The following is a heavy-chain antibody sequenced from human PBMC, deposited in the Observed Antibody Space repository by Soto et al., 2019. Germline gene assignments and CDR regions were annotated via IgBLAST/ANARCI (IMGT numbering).Heavy chain of an antibody. D-gene: IGHD3-9*01. CDR2: IYARGTT. CDR1: GFTVSDNY. J-gene: IGHJ4*02. CDR3: ARERDETGYILRY. V-gene: IGHV3-53*01. Sequence: EVQLVESGGGLVQPGGSLRLSCAASGFTVSDNYMTWVRQAPGRGLEWISTIYARGTTYYADSVKGRFAISRDNSDNTLSLHMNSLRCEDTGMYYCARERDETGYILRYWGQGNLVTVSS.